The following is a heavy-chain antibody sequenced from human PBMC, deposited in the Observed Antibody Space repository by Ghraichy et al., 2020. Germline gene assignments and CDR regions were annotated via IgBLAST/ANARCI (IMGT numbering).Heavy chain of an antibody. CDR3: ARDGFVVSRLLWFGEGPFDY. V-gene: IGHV3-30-3*01. CDR2: ISYDGSNK. Sequence: GGSLRLSCAASGFTFSSYAMHWVRQAPGKGLEWVAVISYDGSNKYYADSVKGRFTISRDNSKNTLYLQMNSLRAEDTAVYYCARDGFVVSRLLWFGEGPFDYWGQGTLVTVSS. CDR1: GFTFSSYA. J-gene: IGHJ4*02. D-gene: IGHD3-10*01.